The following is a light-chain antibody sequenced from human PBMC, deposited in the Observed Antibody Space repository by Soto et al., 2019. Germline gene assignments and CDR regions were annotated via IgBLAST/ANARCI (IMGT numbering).Light chain of an antibody. CDR3: LKSGSSQT. Sequence: EIVLTQSPGTLSLSPGERATLSCWASRSVSSNTLAWYQQKPGQAPRLLIYGASIRVTGIPDRFSGGGSGTDFTLTISRLEPEDFAVYYCLKSGSSQTFGQGTKVQIK. CDR1: RSVSSNT. J-gene: IGKJ1*01. CDR2: GAS. V-gene: IGKV3-20*01.